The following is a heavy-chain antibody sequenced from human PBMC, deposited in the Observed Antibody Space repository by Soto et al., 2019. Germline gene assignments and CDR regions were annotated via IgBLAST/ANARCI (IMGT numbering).Heavy chain of an antibody. CDR3: AKTTHNIVATKTDY. J-gene: IGHJ4*02. CDR2: ISGSGGST. Sequence: GGSLRLSCAASGFTFSSYAMSWVRQAPGKGLEWVSAISGSGGSTYYADSVKGRFTISRDNSKNTLYLQMNSLRAEDTAVYYCAKTTHNIVATKTDYWGQGTLVTVSS. D-gene: IGHD5-12*01. V-gene: IGHV3-23*01. CDR1: GFTFSSYA.